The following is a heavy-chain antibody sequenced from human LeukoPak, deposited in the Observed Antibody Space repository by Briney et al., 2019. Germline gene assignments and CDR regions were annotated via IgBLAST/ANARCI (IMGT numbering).Heavy chain of an antibody. Sequence: SETLSLTCSVSGDSISSRSYYWGWIRQPPGKGLEWIGSIYSSGSTNYNPSLKSRVTISVDTSKNQFSLKLSSVTAADTAVYYCARTYSSSWYPFDYWGQGTLVTVSS. CDR2: IYSSGST. J-gene: IGHJ4*02. CDR3: ARTYSSSWYPFDY. V-gene: IGHV4-39*07. CDR1: GDSISSRSYY. D-gene: IGHD6-13*01.